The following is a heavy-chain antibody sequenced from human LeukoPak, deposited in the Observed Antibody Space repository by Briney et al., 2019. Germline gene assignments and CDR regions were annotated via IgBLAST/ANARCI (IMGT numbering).Heavy chain of an antibody. V-gene: IGHV3-11*01. D-gene: IGHD2-2*01. CDR2: ISSSGSTI. Sequence: GGSLRPSCAASGFTFSDYYMSWIRQAPGKGLEWVSYISSSGSTIYYADSVKGRFTISRDNAKNSLYLQMNSLRAEDTAVYYCARDDCSSTSCYYGYWGQGTLVTVSS. CDR1: GFTFSDYY. CDR3: ARDDCSSTSCYYGY. J-gene: IGHJ4*02.